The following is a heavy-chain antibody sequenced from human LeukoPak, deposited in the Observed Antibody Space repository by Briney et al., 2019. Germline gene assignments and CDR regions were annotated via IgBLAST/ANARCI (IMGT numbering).Heavy chain of an antibody. CDR3: ARDPGYCSSTSCPRPYYYYMDV. Sequence: SETLSLTCTVSGGSISSFYWSWIRQPAGKGLEWIGRIYTSGSTNYNPSLKRRVTMSVDTSKNQFSLKLSSVTAADTAVYYCARDPGYCSSTSCPRPYYYYMDVWGKGTTVTVSS. J-gene: IGHJ6*03. CDR1: GGSISSFY. CDR2: IYTSGST. V-gene: IGHV4-4*07. D-gene: IGHD2-2*01.